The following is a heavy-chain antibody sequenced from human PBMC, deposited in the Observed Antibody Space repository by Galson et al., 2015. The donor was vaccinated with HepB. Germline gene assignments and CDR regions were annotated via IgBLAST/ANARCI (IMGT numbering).Heavy chain of an antibody. CDR3: AHTRGIEGYYSGMDV. Sequence: PALVKPTQTLTLTCTYSGFSLSTRRVAVGWIRQPPGKALEWLALIFWNDHKRCSPSLKSRLSITKEPSKDQVGLEMTNMDPVDTATYYCAHTRGIEGYYSGMDVWGQGTTVTVSS. D-gene: IGHD3-16*01. J-gene: IGHJ6*02. CDR2: IFWNDHK. CDR1: GFSLSTRRVA. V-gene: IGHV2-5*01.